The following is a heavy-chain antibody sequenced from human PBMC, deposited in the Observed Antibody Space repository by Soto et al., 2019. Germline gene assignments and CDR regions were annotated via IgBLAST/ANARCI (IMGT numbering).Heavy chain of an antibody. D-gene: IGHD4-4*01. Sequence: SEALSLTCTVSGGSISSYYWSWIRQPPGKGLEWIGYIYYSGSTNYNPSLKSRVTISVDTSKNQFSLKLSSVTAADTAVYYCARNQGRHRYSSFDYWGQGTLVTVSS. V-gene: IGHV4-59*01. CDR1: GGSISSYY. J-gene: IGHJ4*02. CDR2: IYYSGST. CDR3: ARNQGRHRYSSFDY.